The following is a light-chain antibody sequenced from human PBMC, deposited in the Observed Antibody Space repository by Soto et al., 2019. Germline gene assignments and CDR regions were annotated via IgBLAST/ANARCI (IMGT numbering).Light chain of an antibody. CDR1: QAIFRDSSGRHL. V-gene: IGKV4-1*01. Sequence: DIVMTQSPDSLAVSLGERASLSCRSSQAIFRDSSGRHLLAWYQQKPGQPPKLLIYWASTRESRVPDRLSGSGSGTDFSLTISSLQAKDEAVYYCQQFYSPPPFTYGPGTKREI. CDR3: QQFYSPPPFT. CDR2: WAS. J-gene: IGKJ2*01.